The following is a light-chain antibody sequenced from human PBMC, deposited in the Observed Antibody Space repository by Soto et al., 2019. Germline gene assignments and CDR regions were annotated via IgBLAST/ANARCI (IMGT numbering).Light chain of an antibody. CDR2: DAS. J-gene: IGKJ4*01. CDR1: QSVSAY. Sequence: EIVLTQSPATLSLSPGERATLSCRASQSVSAYLAWYQQKPDQAPRFLIYDASNRATGIPARFSGSGSGTDFTLTISSLEPEDSAVYYCQQRGSWPLTFGGGTKVEIK. CDR3: QQRGSWPLT. V-gene: IGKV3-11*01.